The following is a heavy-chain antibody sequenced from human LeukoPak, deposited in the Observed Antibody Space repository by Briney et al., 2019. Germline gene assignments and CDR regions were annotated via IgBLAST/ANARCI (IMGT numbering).Heavy chain of an antibody. J-gene: IGHJ5*02. CDR3: ARRIAAAGTNWFDP. CDR1: GGSFSGYY. V-gene: IGHV4-59*01. CDR2: IYYSGST. Sequence: SETLSLTCAVYGGSFSGYYWSWIRQPPGKGLEWIGYIYYSGSTNYNPSLKSRVTISVDTSKNQFSLKLSSVTAADTAVYYCARRIAAAGTNWFDPWGQGTLVTVSS. D-gene: IGHD6-13*01.